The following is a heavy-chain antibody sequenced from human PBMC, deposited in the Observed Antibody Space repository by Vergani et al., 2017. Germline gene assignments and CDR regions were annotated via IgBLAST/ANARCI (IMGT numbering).Heavy chain of an antibody. Sequence: QVQLVQSGAEVKKPGASVKVSCKASGYTFRNYRITWVRQASGQGLEWLGWISPYNGHTKYAQKLQDRVTMITDTSTTTAYIEVRGLRSDDTAVYYCARDRKWELRGVQTDVWGQGTTVTVSS. J-gene: IGHJ6*02. CDR3: ARDRKWELRGVQTDV. V-gene: IGHV1-18*01. D-gene: IGHD1-26*01. CDR2: ISPYNGHT. CDR1: GYTFRNYR.